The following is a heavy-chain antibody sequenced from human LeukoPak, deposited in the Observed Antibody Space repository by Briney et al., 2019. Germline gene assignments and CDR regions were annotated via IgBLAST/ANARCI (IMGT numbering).Heavy chain of an antibody. Sequence: SQTLSLTCTVSGGSISSGDHYWTWIRQPPGKGLEWIGHIYYSGSTNYKPSPKSRVTISINTSKNHFSLKLSSVTAADTAVYYCARDSVIDYGDYGGSAYGMDVWGQGTTVTVSS. CDR3: ARDSVIDYGDYGGSAYGMDV. V-gene: IGHV4-30-4*01. D-gene: IGHD4-17*01. J-gene: IGHJ6*02. CDR1: GGSISSGDHY. CDR2: IYYSGST.